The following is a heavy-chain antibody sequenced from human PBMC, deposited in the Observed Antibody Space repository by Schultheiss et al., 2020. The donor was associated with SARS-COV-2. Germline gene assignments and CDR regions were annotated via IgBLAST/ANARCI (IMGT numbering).Heavy chain of an antibody. D-gene: IGHD3-10*01. CDR3: VTGGFGELHIDY. J-gene: IGHJ4*02. V-gene: IGHV1-69*13. CDR1: GGTFSSYA. CDR2: IIPIFGTA. Sequence: SVKVSCKASGGTFSSYAISWVRQAPGQGLEWMGGIIPIFGTANYAQKFQGRVTITADESTSTAYMELSSLRSEDTAVYYGVTGGFGELHIDYWGQGTLVTVSS.